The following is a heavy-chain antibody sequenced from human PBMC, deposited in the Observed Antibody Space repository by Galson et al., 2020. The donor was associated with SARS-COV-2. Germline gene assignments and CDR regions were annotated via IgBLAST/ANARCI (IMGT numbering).Heavy chain of an antibody. V-gene: IGHV3-33*01. CDR2: IWFDGTTK. D-gene: IGHD6-19*01. CDR1: GFTFGADA. CDR3: ARDPSGSGWSCAS. Sequence: GESLKISCAASGFTFGADAMHWVRQAPGKGLEWVAMIWFDGTTKFYLDSVKGRFSISRDNYKRTLYLQMNSLRVEDTAVYLCARDPSGSGWSCASWGQGTLVTVSS. J-gene: IGHJ5*02.